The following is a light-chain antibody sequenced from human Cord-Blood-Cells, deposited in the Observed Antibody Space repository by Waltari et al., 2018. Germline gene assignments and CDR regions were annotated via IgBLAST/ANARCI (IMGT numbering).Light chain of an antibody. V-gene: IGKV1-39*01. J-gene: IGKJ4*01. CDR3: QQSYSTPLT. CDR1: QSISSY. Sequence: DSQMTQPRSPLSESVGDRVTITCRASQSISSYLNWYQQKPGKAPKLLIYAASSLQSGVPSRFSGSVSGTDFTLTISSLQPEDFATYYCQQSYSTPLTFGGGTKVEIK. CDR2: AAS.